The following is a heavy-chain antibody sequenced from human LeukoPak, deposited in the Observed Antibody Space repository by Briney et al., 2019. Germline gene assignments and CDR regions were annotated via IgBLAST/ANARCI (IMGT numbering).Heavy chain of an antibody. V-gene: IGHV1-69*06. D-gene: IGHD4-17*01. CDR3: ASPDYGDYMDAFDI. CDR1: GYTFTSYD. J-gene: IGHJ3*02. Sequence: SVKVSCKASGYTFTSYDINWVRQATGQGLEWMGGIIPIFGTANYAQKFQGRVTITADKSTSTAYMELSSLRSEDTAVYYCASPDYGDYMDAFDIWGQGTMVTVSS. CDR2: IIPIFGTA.